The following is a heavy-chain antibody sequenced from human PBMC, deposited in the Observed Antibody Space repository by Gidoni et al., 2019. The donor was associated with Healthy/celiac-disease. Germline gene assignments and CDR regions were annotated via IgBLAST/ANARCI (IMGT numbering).Heavy chain of an antibody. CDR1: GGSISSSSYY. J-gene: IGHJ5*02. Sequence: QLQLQESGPGLVKPSETLSLTCTVSGGSISSSSYYWGWIRRPPGKGLEWIGSIYYSGSTYYNPSLKSRVTISVDTSKNQFSLKLSSVTAADTAVYYCARRRGYDFNWFDPWGQGTLVTVSS. CDR3: ARRRGYDFNWFDP. CDR2: IYYSGST. V-gene: IGHV4-39*01. D-gene: IGHD5-12*01.